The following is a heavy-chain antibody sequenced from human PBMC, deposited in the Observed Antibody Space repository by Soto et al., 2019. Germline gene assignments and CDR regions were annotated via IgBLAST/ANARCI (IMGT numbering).Heavy chain of an antibody. CDR3: ARYDILTGYSDRFDP. Sequence: PSETLSLTCTVSGGSISSYYWSWIRQSPGKGLEWIAYIYYSGSTKYNPSLKSRVTISVDTSKNQFSLKMNSVTAADTAVYYCARYDILTGYSDRFDPWGQGILVTVS. CDR1: GGSISSYY. V-gene: IGHV4-59*08. D-gene: IGHD3-9*01. CDR2: IYYSGST. J-gene: IGHJ5*02.